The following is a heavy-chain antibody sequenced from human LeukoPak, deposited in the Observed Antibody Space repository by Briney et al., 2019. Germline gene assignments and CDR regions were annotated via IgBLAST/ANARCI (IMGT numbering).Heavy chain of an antibody. J-gene: IGHJ4*02. Sequence: PGGSLRLSCAASGFTVSYNYMSWVRQAPGKGLEWVSVIYSGGSTYYADSVKGRFTISRDNSKNTLYFQMNSLRAEDTAVYCCASTPPRYLGYFDYWGQGTLVTVSS. CDR1: GFTVSYNY. CDR3: ASTPPRYLGYFDY. D-gene: IGHD3-9*01. CDR2: IYSGGST. V-gene: IGHV3-53*01.